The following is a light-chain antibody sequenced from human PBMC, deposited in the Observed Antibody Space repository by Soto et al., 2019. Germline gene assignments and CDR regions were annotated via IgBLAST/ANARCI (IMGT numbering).Light chain of an antibody. Sequence: QSVLTQPPSASGTPGQRVTISCSGSSSNIGSNYVYWYQHLPGTALKLLIYRNNQRPSGVPDRFSGSKSGSSGSLVISGLRSVDEADYSCAAWDDSLSGVVFGGGTKLTVL. J-gene: IGLJ2*01. CDR3: AAWDDSLSGVV. CDR1: SSNIGSNY. V-gene: IGLV1-47*01. CDR2: RNN.